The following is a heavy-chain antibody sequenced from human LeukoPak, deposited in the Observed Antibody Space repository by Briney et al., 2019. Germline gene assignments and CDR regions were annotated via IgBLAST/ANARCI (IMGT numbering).Heavy chain of an antibody. CDR1: GYTFTSYG. Sequence: VASVKVSCKASGYTFTSYGISWVRQAPGQGLEWMGWINPNSGGTNYAQKFQGRVTMTRDTSISTAYMELSRLRSDDTAVYYCARHGYSGYDSDYTKTVVVVAATPSYYYYYMDVWGKGTTVTISS. J-gene: IGHJ6*03. CDR3: ARHGYSGYDSDYTKTVVVVAATPSYYYYYMDV. V-gene: IGHV1-2*02. CDR2: INPNSGGT. D-gene: IGHD2-15*01.